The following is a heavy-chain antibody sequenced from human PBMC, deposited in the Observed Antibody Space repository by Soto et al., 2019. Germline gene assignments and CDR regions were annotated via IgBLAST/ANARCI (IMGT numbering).Heavy chain of an antibody. CDR3: AREDDFLTGYYVRLDYYYGMDV. CDR2: IIPIFGTA. CDR1: GGTFSSYA. J-gene: IGHJ6*02. Sequence: SVKVSCKASGGTFSSYAISWVRQAPGQGLEWMGGIIPIFGTANYAQKFQDRVTITADESTSTAYMELSSLRSEDTAVYYCAREDDFLTGYYVRLDYYYGMDVWGQGTTVTVSS. D-gene: IGHD3-9*01. V-gene: IGHV1-69*13.